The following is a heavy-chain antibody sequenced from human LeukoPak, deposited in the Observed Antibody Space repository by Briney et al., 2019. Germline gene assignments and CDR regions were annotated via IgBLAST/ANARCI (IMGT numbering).Heavy chain of an antibody. J-gene: IGHJ4*02. D-gene: IGHD6-19*01. Sequence: GGSLRLSCAASGFTFSSYAMSWVRQAPGKGLEWVSAISGSGGGTYYADSVKGRFTISRDNSKNTLYLQMNSLRAEDTAVYYCAKARSGWYRGGIDYWGQGTLVTVSS. CDR1: GFTFSSYA. CDR2: ISGSGGGT. V-gene: IGHV3-23*01. CDR3: AKARSGWYRGGIDY.